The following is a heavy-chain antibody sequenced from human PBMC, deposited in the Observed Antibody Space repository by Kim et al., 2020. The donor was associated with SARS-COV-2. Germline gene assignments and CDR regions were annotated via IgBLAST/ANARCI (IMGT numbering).Heavy chain of an antibody. D-gene: IGHD3-3*01. Sequence: GGSLRLSCAASGLTFSDYYMNWVRQAPGKGLELISYIISSGTYTNYADSVKGRFTISRDNAKNSVYLQMNGLRVEDTALYYGVISRPALWSGSSDYDYGMDVWGQGTTVTVSS. CDR3: VISRPALWSGSSDYDYGMDV. V-gene: IGHV3-11*06. J-gene: IGHJ6*02. CDR2: IISSGTYT. CDR1: GLTFSDYY.